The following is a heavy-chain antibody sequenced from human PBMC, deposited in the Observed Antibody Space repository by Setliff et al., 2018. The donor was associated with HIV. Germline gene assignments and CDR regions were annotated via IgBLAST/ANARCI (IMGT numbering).Heavy chain of an antibody. Sequence: LRLSCAASGFTFSSYEMDWFRQAPGKGLDWIGEIYHNGITNYNPSLKSRLIMSLDKSKNEISLKLSSVTAADTAAYYCARGGDYYDSTGARAGFDFWGQGTMVTVSS. J-gene: IGHJ3*01. CDR1: GFTFSSYE. CDR2: IYHNGIT. CDR3: ARGGDYYDSTGARAGFDF. V-gene: IGHV4-34*08. D-gene: IGHD3-22*01.